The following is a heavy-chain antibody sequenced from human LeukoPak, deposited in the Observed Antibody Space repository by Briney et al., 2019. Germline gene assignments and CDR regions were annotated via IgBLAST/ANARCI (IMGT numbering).Heavy chain of an antibody. Sequence: QTGGSLRLSYAASGFTFSSYAMHWVRQAPGKGLEWVAVISYDGSNKYYADSVKGRFTISRDNSKNTLYPQMNSLRAEDTAVYYCARGLAWELPVDYWGQGTLVTVSS. CDR2: ISYDGSNK. D-gene: IGHD1-26*01. V-gene: IGHV3-30*04. CDR3: ARGLAWELPVDY. CDR1: GFTFSSYA. J-gene: IGHJ4*02.